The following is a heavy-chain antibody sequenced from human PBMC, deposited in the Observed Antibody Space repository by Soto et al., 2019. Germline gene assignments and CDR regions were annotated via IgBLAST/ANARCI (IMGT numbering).Heavy chain of an antibody. CDR1: GDSIRSSGFY. CDR2: IHSNGNT. Sequence: QVQLQESGPGLVKPSQTLSLTCTVSGDSIRSSGFYWSWIRQHPAKGLEWIGYIHSNGNTLYDPSLKHRTTISSDTSYNQFSPKLKSVTAADTAVYFCARVRQYGDYVDHGGNGTLVALSA. J-gene: IGHJ4*01. V-gene: IGHV4-31*03. CDR3: ARVRQYGDYVDH. D-gene: IGHD4-17*01.